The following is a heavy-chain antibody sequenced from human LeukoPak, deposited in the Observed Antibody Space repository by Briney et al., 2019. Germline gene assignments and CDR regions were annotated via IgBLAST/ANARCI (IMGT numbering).Heavy chain of an antibody. Sequence: GGSLRLSRAASGFXFNNYAISWVRQAPGKGLEWVSAISSSGHSTYSADSVKGRFTISRDNSKNTLYLQMNSLRVEDTAVYYCVKGAGSSWFDYWGQGTLVTVPS. V-gene: IGHV3-23*01. CDR2: ISSSGHST. J-gene: IGHJ4*02. CDR1: GFXFNNYA. CDR3: VKGAGSSWFDY. D-gene: IGHD6-13*01.